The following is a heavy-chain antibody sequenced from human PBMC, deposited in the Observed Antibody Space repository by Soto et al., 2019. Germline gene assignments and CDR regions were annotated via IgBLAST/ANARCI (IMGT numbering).Heavy chain of an antibody. J-gene: IGHJ4*02. CDR2: ISSSTGGSTTI. CDR1: GFTFSSYS. V-gene: IGHV3-48*02. CDR3: ARFGSTTIDY. D-gene: IGHD1-1*01. Sequence: GGSLRLSCAASGFTFSSYSMNWVRQAPGKGLEWVSYISSSTGGSTTIHYADSVKGRFTISRDNTKNSLYLQMNSLRDDDTAVYYCARFGSTTIDYWGQGTLVTVSS.